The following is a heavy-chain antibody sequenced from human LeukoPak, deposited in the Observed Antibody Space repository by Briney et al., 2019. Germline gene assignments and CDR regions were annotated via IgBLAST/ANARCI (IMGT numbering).Heavy chain of an antibody. D-gene: IGHD3-22*01. V-gene: IGHV1-24*01. J-gene: IGHJ4*02. CDR1: GYTLTELS. CDR3: APIPYYYDSSGYYYD. Sequence: ASVKVSCTVSGYTLTELSMHWVRQAPGKGLEWMGGFDPEDGETIYAQKFQGRVTMTEDTSTDTAYMELSSLRSEDTAVYYCAPIPYYYDSSGYYYDWGQGTLVTVSS. CDR2: FDPEDGET.